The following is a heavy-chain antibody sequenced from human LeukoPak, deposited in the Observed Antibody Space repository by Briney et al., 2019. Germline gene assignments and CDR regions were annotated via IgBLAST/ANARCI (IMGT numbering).Heavy chain of an antibody. Sequence: PGGSLRLSCTASGFIFSTSWMTWVRQAPGKGLEWVANINLDGSEKYYVDSVKGRFTISRDNAKNSLYLQMNSLRAEDTAVYYCAELGITMIGGVWDKGTTVTISS. V-gene: IGHV3-7*01. CDR3: AELGITMIGGV. CDR2: INLDGSEK. CDR1: GFIFSTSW. J-gene: IGHJ6*04. D-gene: IGHD3-10*02.